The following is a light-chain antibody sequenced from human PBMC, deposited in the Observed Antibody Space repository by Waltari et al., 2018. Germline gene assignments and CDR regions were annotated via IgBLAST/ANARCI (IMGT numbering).Light chain of an antibody. CDR2: ENS. J-gene: IGLJ1*01. Sequence: QSVLTPPPSVSGAPGQRVTISCTGSSSNVGAGYDVHWYQHLPGIAPKPLIKENSNRPSGVPDRFSGSKSGTSASLAITGLQAEDEADYYCQSFDSSLGGSVFGTGTEVSVL. V-gene: IGLV1-40*01. CDR1: SSNVGAGYD. CDR3: QSFDSSLGGSV.